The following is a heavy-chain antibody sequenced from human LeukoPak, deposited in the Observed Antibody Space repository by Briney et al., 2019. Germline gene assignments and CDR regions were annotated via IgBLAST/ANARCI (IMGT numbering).Heavy chain of an antibody. CDR2: FFPIFGTA. D-gene: IGHD3-22*01. CDR1: GGTFISYA. Sequence: GSSVKVSCKSSGGTFISYAISWVRQAPGQGLEWMGGFFPIFGTANYAQKFQGRVTITTDESTSTAYMELSSLRSEDTAVYYCARFGSSYYDSSGYFMSFDYWGRGTLVTVSS. J-gene: IGHJ4*02. CDR3: ARFGSSYYDSSGYFMSFDY. V-gene: IGHV1-69*05.